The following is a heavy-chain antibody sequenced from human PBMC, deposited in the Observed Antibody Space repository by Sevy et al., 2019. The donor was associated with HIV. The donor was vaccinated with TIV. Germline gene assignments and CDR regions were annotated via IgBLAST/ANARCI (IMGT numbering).Heavy chain of an antibody. D-gene: IGHD3-9*01. V-gene: IGHV3-23*01. CDR3: ARDRDTSATGTLFDY. CDR1: GFTSSSNA. CDR2: LSDSGVST. Sequence: EGSLRLSCAASGFTSSSNAMSWVHQPPGRGLEWVSTLSDSGVSTYYADSVKGRFTISRDNSKNILYLQMNSLRAEDTAVYYCARDRDTSATGTLFDYWGQGTLVTVSS. J-gene: IGHJ4*02.